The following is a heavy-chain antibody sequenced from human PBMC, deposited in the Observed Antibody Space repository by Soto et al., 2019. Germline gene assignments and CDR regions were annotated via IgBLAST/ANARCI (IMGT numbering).Heavy chain of an antibody. J-gene: IGHJ6*02. Sequence: GESLKISCKGSGFIFTNYWITWVRQMPGKGLERMGRIDPSDSYTNYSPSFQGHVTISADKSITTAYLQWSSLKASDTAIYYCAKHSDITIFGLFNGGMDVWGQGTTVTAS. CDR2: IDPSDSYT. V-gene: IGHV5-10-1*01. D-gene: IGHD3-3*01. CDR1: GFIFTNYW. CDR3: AKHSDITIFGLFNGGMDV.